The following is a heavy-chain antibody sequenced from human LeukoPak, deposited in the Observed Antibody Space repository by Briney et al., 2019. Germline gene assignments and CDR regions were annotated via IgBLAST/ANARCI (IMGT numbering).Heavy chain of an antibody. CDR1: GGTFSSCA. D-gene: IGHD3-3*01. J-gene: IGHJ4*02. Sequence: SVKVSCKASGGTFSSCAISWVRQAPGQGLEWMGRIIPIFGTANYAQKFQSRVTITTDESTSTAYMELSSLRSEDTAVYYCARGTYDFWSGYIDYWGQGTLVTVSS. CDR2: IIPIFGTA. V-gene: IGHV1-69*05. CDR3: ARGTYDFWSGYIDY.